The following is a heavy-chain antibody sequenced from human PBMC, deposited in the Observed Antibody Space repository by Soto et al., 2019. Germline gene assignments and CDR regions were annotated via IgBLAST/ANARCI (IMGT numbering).Heavy chain of an antibody. CDR3: ARVGAEAGASIYYYYYGMDV. V-gene: IGHV4-59*01. CDR1: GGSISNYY. J-gene: IGHJ6*02. CDR2: IYYSGST. Sequence: SETLSLTCTVSGGSISNYYWTWIRLPPGKGLEWIGHIYYSGSTKYDPSLKSRGTISVDTSKNQFSLKLSSVTAADTAVYYCARVGAEAGASIYYYYYGMDVWGQGTTVTVSS. D-gene: IGHD6-19*01.